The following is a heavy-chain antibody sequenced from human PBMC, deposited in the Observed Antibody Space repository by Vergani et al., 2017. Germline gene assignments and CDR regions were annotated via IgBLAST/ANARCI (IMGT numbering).Heavy chain of an antibody. CDR2: IYYSGST. J-gene: IGHJ5*02. Sequence: QVQLQESGPGLVKPSQTLSLTCTVSGGSISSGDYYWSWIRQPPGKGLEWIGYIYYSGSTYYNPSLKSRVTISVDTSKNQFSLKLSPVTAADTAVYYCSRVKGVDYYDSSGYYPRWFDPWGQGTLVTVSS. D-gene: IGHD3-22*01. V-gene: IGHV4-30-4*08. CDR1: GGSISSGDYY. CDR3: SRVKGVDYYDSSGYYPRWFDP.